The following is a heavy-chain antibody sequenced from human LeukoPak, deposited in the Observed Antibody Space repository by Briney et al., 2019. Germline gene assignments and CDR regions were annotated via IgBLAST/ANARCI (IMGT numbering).Heavy chain of an antibody. J-gene: IGHJ6*03. CDR3: AARGYIVVVPATKGGGPDNSYYFMDV. CDR1: GDSISSGTYY. D-gene: IGHD2-2*01. CDR2: IYTSGST. Sequence: SETLSLTCTVSGDSISSGTYYWSWTRQPAGKGLEWIGRIYTSGSTNYNPSLKSRVTISVDTSKNQFSLKLNSVTAADTAVYYCAARGYIVVVPATKGGGPDNSYYFMDVWGKGTTVTISS. V-gene: IGHV4-61*02.